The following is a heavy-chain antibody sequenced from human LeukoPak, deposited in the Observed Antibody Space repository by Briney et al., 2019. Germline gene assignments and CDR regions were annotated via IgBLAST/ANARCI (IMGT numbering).Heavy chain of an antibody. CDR3: ARAPQPYYYDSSGYYTPYYFDY. Sequence: GGSLRLSCAVSGFTFSSYWMSWVRQAPGKGLEWVANIKQDGSEKYYVDSVKGRFTISRDNAKNSLYLQMNSLRAEDTAVYYCARAPQPYYYDSSGYYTPYYFDYWGQGTLVTVSS. CDR1: GFTFSSYW. D-gene: IGHD3-22*01. V-gene: IGHV3-7*03. J-gene: IGHJ4*02. CDR2: IKQDGSEK.